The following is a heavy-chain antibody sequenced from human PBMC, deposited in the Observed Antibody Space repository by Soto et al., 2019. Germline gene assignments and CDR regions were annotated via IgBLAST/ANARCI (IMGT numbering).Heavy chain of an antibody. J-gene: IGHJ4*02. V-gene: IGHV1-18*01. Sequence: GASVKVYCRSSGYTFTSYGISWVRQAPGQGLEWMGWISGYDGNTNYAQKFQGRVTMTTDTSTSTAYMEMRSLRSDDTAVYYCARDEGIAARPLDYWGQGTLVTVSS. CDR1: GYTFTSYG. CDR2: ISGYDGNT. CDR3: ARDEGIAARPLDY. D-gene: IGHD6-6*01.